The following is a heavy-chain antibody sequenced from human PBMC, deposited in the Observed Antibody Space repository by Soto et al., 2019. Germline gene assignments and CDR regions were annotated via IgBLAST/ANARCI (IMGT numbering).Heavy chain of an antibody. J-gene: IGHJ3*02. D-gene: IGHD2-21*02. CDR1: GYTFNIYA. CDR2: MNAGNGNT. Sequence: ASVKVSCKASGYTFNIYAIHWVRQAPGQRPEWMGWMNAGNGNTEYSPKFHGRVTMTRDRYARAAYMELSGLTSEDTAVYYCARDCTYCGGDTAREAFDIWGQGTMATVSS. CDR3: ARDCTYCGGDTAREAFDI. V-gene: IGHV1-3*01.